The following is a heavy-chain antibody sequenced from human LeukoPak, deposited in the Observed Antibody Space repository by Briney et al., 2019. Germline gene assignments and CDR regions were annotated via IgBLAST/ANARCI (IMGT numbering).Heavy chain of an antibody. CDR1: GFIFSNYA. CDR2: ISSGGRNK. J-gene: IGHJ6*04. D-gene: IGHD3-10*02. Sequence: GGSLRLSCAASGFIFSNYAMHWVRQAPGKGLEWVAVISSGGRNKYYADSVKGRFTISRDNAKNSLYLQMNSLRAEDTAVYYCAELGITMIGGVWGKGTTVTISS. CDR3: AELGITMIGGV. V-gene: IGHV3-30*04.